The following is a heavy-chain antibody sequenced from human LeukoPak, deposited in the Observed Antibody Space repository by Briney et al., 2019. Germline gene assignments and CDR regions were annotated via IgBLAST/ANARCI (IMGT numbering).Heavy chain of an antibody. CDR3: ARFGGAVAGRVDY. D-gene: IGHD6-19*01. CDR2: IYYSGST. Sequence: SQTLSLTCTVSGGSISSGGYYWSWIRQHPGKGLEWIGYIYYSGSTYYNPSLKSRVTISVDTPKNQFSLKLSSVTAADTAVYYCARFGGAVAGRVDYWGQGTLVTVSS. V-gene: IGHV4-31*03. J-gene: IGHJ4*02. CDR1: GGSISSGGYY.